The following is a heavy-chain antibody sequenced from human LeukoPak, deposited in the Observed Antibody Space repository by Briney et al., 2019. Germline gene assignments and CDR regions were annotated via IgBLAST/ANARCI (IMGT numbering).Heavy chain of an antibody. CDR1: GFTLRSYG. Sequence: GGSLRLSCAAPGFTLRSYGMHWVRQSPGRGLEWLGIISKDGSNKYYAESVKGRFTISRDNSKNTVYLQMNSLRAEDTAVYYCAKDLSLLVAVALASWGQGTLVTVSS. CDR3: AKDLSLLVAVALAS. J-gene: IGHJ4*02. CDR2: ISKDGSNK. D-gene: IGHD6-19*01. V-gene: IGHV3-30*18.